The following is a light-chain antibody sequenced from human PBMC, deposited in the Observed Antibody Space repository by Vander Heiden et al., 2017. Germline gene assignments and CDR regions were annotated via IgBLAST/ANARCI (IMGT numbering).Light chain of an antibody. Sequence: QSVLTQPPSASGTPGQRVTISCSGRSSNIGSDPVNWYQHLPGTAPKLLIYNNNQRPSGVPDRFSGSKSGTSASLAISGPQSEDEADYYCATWDDSLNGYVFGTGTKVTVL. CDR3: ATWDDSLNGYV. CDR1: SSNIGSDP. V-gene: IGLV1-44*01. CDR2: NNN. J-gene: IGLJ1*01.